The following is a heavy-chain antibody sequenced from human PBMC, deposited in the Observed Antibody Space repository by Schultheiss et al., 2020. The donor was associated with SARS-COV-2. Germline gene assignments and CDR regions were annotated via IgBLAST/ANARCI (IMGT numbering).Heavy chain of an antibody. Sequence: GGSLRLSCAASGFTFSSYAMSWVRQAPGKGLEWVSAISGSGGSTYYADSVKGRFTISRDNSKNTLYLQMNSLRAEDTAVYYCARRPDTGNNLGLDSWGQGTPVTVSS. CDR1: GFTFSSYA. D-gene: IGHD5-24*01. CDR2: ISGSGGST. CDR3: ARRPDTGNNLGLDS. J-gene: IGHJ4*02. V-gene: IGHV3-23*01.